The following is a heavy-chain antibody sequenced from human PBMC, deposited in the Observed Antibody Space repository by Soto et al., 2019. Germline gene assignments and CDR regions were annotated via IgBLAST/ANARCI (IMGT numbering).Heavy chain of an antibody. CDR1: GFTFSSYA. J-gene: IGHJ3*02. CDR2: ISGSGGST. V-gene: IGHV3-23*01. Sequence: EVQLLESGGGLVQPGGSLRLSCAASGFTFSSYAMSWVRQAPGKGLEWVSAISGSGGSTYYADSVKGRFTISRDNSKNXLXXQMNSLRAEDTAVYYCAKDNAAYCGGDCYHDAFDIWGQGTMVTVSS. D-gene: IGHD2-21*02. CDR3: AKDNAAYCGGDCYHDAFDI.